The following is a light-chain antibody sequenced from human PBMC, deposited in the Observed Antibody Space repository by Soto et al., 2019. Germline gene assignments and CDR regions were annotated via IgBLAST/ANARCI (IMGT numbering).Light chain of an antibody. J-gene: IGKJ1*01. CDR1: QSISTW. CDR2: KAT. CDR3: QQYSSYPWT. V-gene: IGKV1-5*03. Sequence: DIQMTQSPSTLSASVGEGVTITCRASQSISTWLAWYQQKPGKAPKLLIYKATSLESGVPSRFRGSGSGTEFTLTISSLQPDDFATYYCQQYSSYPWTFGQGTKVEIK.